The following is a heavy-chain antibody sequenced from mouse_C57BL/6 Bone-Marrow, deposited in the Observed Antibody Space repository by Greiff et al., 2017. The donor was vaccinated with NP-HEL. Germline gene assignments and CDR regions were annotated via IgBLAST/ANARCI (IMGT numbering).Heavy chain of an antibody. CDR2: ISSGGSYT. J-gene: IGHJ2*01. CDR3: ARQITTVAA. CDR1: GFTFSSYG. V-gene: IGHV5-6*01. Sequence: EVQLVESGGDLVKPGGSLKLSCAASGFTFSSYGMSWVRQTPDKRLEWVATISSGGSYTYYPDSVKGRFTISRDNAKNTLYLQMSSLKSEDTAMYYCARQITTVAAWGQGTTLTVSS. D-gene: IGHD1-1*01.